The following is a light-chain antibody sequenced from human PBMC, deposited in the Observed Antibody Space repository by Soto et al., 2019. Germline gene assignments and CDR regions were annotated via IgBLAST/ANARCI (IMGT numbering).Light chain of an antibody. CDR2: EVS. CDR3: SSYTSSSFVV. V-gene: IGLV2-14*01. CDR1: SSDVGGYTY. Sequence: QSALTQPASVSGSPGQSITISCTGTSSDVGGYTYVSWYQQHPGKAPKLMIYEVSNRPSGVSNRFSGSKSGNTASLTISGLQAEDGAYYYCSSYTSSSFVVFGGGTKLTVL. J-gene: IGLJ2*01.